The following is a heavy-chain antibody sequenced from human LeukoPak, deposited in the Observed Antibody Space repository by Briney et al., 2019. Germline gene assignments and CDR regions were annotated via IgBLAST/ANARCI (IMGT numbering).Heavy chain of an antibody. J-gene: IGHJ4*02. CDR3: ATTPGDIVAPQAAAGPDY. CDR1: GYTFTGYY. D-gene: IGHD5-12*01. Sequence: ASVXVSCKASGYTFTGYYMHWVRQAPGQGVEWMGRINPNSGGTNYAQKFQGRVTMTRDTSISTAYMELSRLRSEDTAVYYCATTPGDIVAPQAAAGPDYWGQGTLVTVSS. CDR2: INPNSGGT. V-gene: IGHV1-2*06.